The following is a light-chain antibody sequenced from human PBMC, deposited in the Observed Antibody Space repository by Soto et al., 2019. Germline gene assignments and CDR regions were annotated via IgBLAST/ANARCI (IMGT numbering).Light chain of an antibody. CDR1: QSVSSSY. J-gene: IGKJ1*01. Sequence: EIVLTQSPGTLSLSPGERATLSCRASQSVSSSYLAWNQQKPGQAPRLLIYGASSRATGIPDRFSGSGSGKDFTLTISRMEPEDFAVYYCQQYGSSMWTFGQGNKVEIK. CDR2: GAS. CDR3: QQYGSSMWT. V-gene: IGKV3-20*01.